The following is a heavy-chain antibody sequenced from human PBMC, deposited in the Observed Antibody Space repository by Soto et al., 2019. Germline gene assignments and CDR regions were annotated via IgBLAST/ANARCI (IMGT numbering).Heavy chain of an antibody. CDR3: ARGEYYGSGSYGYYGLDV. V-gene: IGHV3-30-3*01. CDR1: GFTLSSYA. J-gene: IGHJ6*02. D-gene: IGHD3-10*01. CDR2: ISYDGSNK. Sequence: QVQLVESGGGVVQPGRSLRLSCAASGFTLSSYAMHWVRQAPGKGLEWVAVISYDGSNKYHTDSVRGRFTISRDNSRYTVDLQMNSLRAEDTAVYYCARGEYYGSGSYGYYGLDVWGQGTTVTVS.